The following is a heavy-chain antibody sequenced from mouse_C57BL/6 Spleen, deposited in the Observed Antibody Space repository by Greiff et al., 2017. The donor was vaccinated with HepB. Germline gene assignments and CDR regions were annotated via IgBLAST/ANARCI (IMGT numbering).Heavy chain of an antibody. CDR2: INPNNGGT. V-gene: IGHV1-18*01. Sequence: EVQLQQSGPELVKPGASVKIPCKASGYTFTDYNMDWVKQSHGKSLEWIGDINPNNGGTIYNQKFKGKATLTVDKSSSTAYMELRSLTSEDTAVYYCARVVGRGPYWYFDVWGTGTTVTVSS. CDR1: GYTFTDYN. J-gene: IGHJ1*03. D-gene: IGHD4-1*01. CDR3: ARVVGRGPYWYFDV.